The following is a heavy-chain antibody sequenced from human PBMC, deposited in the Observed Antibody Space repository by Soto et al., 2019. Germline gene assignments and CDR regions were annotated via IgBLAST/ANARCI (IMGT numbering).Heavy chain of an antibody. CDR2: ISGSADST. V-gene: IGHV3-23*01. Sequence: EVQLLESGGGFIHPGGSLRLSCEASGFSFSSFAMNWVRQAPGKGREWVSIISGSADSTFYADSVKGRFTISRDNSKSTLYLQINSLRAEDTAVYYCAKTRGAMIYAISVYGMDVWGQGTTVTVSS. CDR1: GFSFSSFA. J-gene: IGHJ6*02. D-gene: IGHD2-8*01. CDR3: AKTRGAMIYAISVYGMDV.